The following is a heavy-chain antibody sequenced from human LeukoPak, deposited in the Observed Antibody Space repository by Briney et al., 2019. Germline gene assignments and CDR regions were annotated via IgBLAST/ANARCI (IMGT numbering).Heavy chain of an antibody. CDR3: VRVRIITFGGVIVPNWFDP. Sequence: ASVKVSCKASGYTFTSYGISWVRQAPGQGLEWMGWISAYNGNTNYAQKLQGRVTMTTDTSTSTAYMELRSLRPDDTAVYYCVRVRIITFGGVIVPNWFDPWGQGTLVTVSS. V-gene: IGHV1-18*01. CDR2: ISAYNGNT. D-gene: IGHD3-16*02. CDR1: GYTFTSYG. J-gene: IGHJ5*02.